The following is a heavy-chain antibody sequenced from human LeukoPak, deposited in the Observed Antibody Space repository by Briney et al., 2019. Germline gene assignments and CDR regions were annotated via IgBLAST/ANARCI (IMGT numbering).Heavy chain of an antibody. J-gene: IGHJ6*04. CDR2: IAYAGT. V-gene: IGHV3-23*01. CDR1: GFTFSAYA. CDR3: VKGLHLLDV. Sequence: GGSLRLSCAASGFTFSAYAMTWVRQAPGKGLEWISTIAYAGTFYADSVKGRFTLSRDDSKDTLSLQMNSLRAEDTALCYCVKGLHLLDVWGEGTSVTVSS.